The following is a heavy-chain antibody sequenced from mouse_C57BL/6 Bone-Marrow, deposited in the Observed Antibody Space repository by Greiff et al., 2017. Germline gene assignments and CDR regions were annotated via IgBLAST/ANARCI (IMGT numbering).Heavy chain of an antibody. CDR2: INPNNGGT. J-gene: IGHJ3*01. CDR3: TVLRGFAY. V-gene: IGHV1-26*01. Sequence: EVQLQQSGPELVKPGASVKISCKASGYTFTDYYMNWVKQSHGKSLEWIGDINPNNGGTSYNQKFKGKATLTVDKSSSTAYMELRSLTSEDSAVYYCTVLRGFAYWGQGTLVTVSA. D-gene: IGHD2-4*01. CDR1: GYTFTDYY.